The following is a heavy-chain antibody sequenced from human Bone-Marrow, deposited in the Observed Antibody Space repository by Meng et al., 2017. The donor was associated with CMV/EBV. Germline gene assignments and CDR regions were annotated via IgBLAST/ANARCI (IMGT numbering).Heavy chain of an antibody. CDR2: ISSSSSYI. Sequence: GGSLRLSCAASGFTFSSYSMNWVRQAPGKGLEWVSSISSSSSYIYYADSVKGRFTISRDNAKNSLYLQMNSLRAEDTAVYYCAKDHLYDTTGYSFFDNWGQGTLATVSS. D-gene: IGHD3-22*01. CDR3: AKDHLYDTTGYSFFDN. CDR1: GFTFSSYS. V-gene: IGHV3-21*01. J-gene: IGHJ4*02.